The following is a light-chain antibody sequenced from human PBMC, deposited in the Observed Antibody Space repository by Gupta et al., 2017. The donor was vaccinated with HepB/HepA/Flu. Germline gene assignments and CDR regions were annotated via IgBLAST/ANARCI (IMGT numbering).Light chain of an antibody. CDR1: SSNIGSNY. CDR2: RNN. CDR3: AAWDDSLSGHVV. Sequence: QSVLTQPPSASGTPGQRVTISCSGSSSNIGSNYVYCYQQLPGTAPKLLIHRNNQRHSGVPDRFSGSKSGTSASLAISGLRSEDEADYYCAAWDDSLSGHVVFGGGTKLTVL. J-gene: IGLJ2*01. V-gene: IGLV1-47*01.